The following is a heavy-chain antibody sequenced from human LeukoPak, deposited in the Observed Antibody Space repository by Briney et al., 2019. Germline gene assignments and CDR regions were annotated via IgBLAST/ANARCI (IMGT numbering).Heavy chain of an antibody. V-gene: IGHV1-18*01. CDR1: GYTFTSYD. J-gene: IGHJ3*02. D-gene: IGHD3-22*01. CDR2: ISAYNGNT. Sequence: GASVKASCKASGYTFTSYDINWVRQATGQGLEWMGWISAYNGNTNYAQKLQGRVTMTTDTSTSTAYMELRSLRSDDTAVYYCAATASSEADDAFDIWGQGTMVTVSS. CDR3: AATASSEADDAFDI.